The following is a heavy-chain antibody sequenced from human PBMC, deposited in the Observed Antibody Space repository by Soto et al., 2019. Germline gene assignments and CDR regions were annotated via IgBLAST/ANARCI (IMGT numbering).Heavy chain of an antibody. J-gene: IGHJ4*02. V-gene: IGHV3-21*01. CDR1: GFTFSTFT. Sequence: EVQLVESGGGLVKPGGSLRLSCAASGFTFSTFTLSWVRQAPGKGLEWVSFISRNSDYIYYADSMKGRFTISRDNTKNSLYLQMNSLRAEDTAVYYCWRDLSTNGVWIDSWGQGTLVTVSS. CDR2: ISRNSDYI. CDR3: WRDLSTNGVWIDS. D-gene: IGHD2-8*01.